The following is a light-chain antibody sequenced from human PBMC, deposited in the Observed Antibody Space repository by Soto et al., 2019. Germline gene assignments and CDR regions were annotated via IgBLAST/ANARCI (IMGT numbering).Light chain of an antibody. CDR2: DAS. J-gene: IGKJ2*01. CDR1: QSVSNF. Sequence: EIVLTQSPATLSLSPGERATLSCRASQSVSNFLAWYQQKPGQAPRLLIYDASNRATGIPARFSGSGSGTDFTLTISSLEPEDFAIYYCQQRNNWATFGQGTKLEIK. V-gene: IGKV3-11*01. CDR3: QQRNNWAT.